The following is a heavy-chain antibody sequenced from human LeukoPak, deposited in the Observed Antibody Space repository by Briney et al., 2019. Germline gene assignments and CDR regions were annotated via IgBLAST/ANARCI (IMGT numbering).Heavy chain of an antibody. D-gene: IGHD6-19*01. Sequence: GGSLRLSCAASGFDLSTYEMNWVRQAPGEGLEWVSYITSSSSTIYYADSVKGRFTISRDNAKNSLYLQMNSLRAEDTAVYYCARIPSSDYYYYMDVWGKGTTVTVSS. V-gene: IGHV3-48*01. J-gene: IGHJ6*03. CDR2: ITSSSSTI. CDR1: GFDLSTYE. CDR3: ARIPSSDYYYYMDV.